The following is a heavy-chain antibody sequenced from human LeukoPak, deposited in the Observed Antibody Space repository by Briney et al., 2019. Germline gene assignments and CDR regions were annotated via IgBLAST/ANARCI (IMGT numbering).Heavy chain of an antibody. D-gene: IGHD6-6*01. CDR1: GFTFSNYA. Sequence: PGGSLRLSCAASGFTFSNYAMRWVRQAPRRGMGWVSAVSGSGDNTYFADSVKGRFTISRDNSKNTLYRRMNSLRGEDTAVYYCAKVYGSSSWDWGQGTLVTVSS. V-gene: IGHV3-23*01. J-gene: IGHJ4*02. CDR3: AKVYGSSSWD. CDR2: VSGSGDNT.